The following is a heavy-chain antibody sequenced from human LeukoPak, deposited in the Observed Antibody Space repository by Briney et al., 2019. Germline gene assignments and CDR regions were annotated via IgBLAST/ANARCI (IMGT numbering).Heavy chain of an antibody. V-gene: IGHV3-33*06. D-gene: IGHD1-1*01. Sequence: GGSLRLSCAASGFTFGTYGMHWVRQPPGKGLEWVAVIWSDGSNEYYADSVKGRFTISRDNSKNTLYLQMNSLRAEDTAVYYCAKDSENGVADYWGQGTLVTVSS. CDR3: AKDSENGVADY. CDR2: IWSDGSNE. CDR1: GFTFGTYG. J-gene: IGHJ4*02.